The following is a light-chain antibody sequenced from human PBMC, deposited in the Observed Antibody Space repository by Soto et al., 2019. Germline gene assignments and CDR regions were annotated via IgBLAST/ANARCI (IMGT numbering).Light chain of an antibody. Sequence: EIILTQSPATLYVSPGERATLSCRASQSLTSNLAWYQQRPGQAPRLLIYDTSTRATDIPARFSGSGSGTEFTLTIASLQSEDFAVYYCQQYTHWPRMLSFGGGTRV. CDR3: QQYTHWPRMLS. J-gene: IGKJ4*01. V-gene: IGKV3-15*01. CDR2: DTS. CDR1: QSLTSN.